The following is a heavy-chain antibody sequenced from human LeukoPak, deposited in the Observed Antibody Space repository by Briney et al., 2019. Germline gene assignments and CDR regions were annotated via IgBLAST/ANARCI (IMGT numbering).Heavy chain of an antibody. CDR1: GFTFSSYA. V-gene: IGHV3-64*01. J-gene: IGHJ4*02. CDR2: ISSNGGST. D-gene: IGHD6-13*01. CDR3: AKDIVSRIAAAGIFDY. Sequence: PGGSLRLSCAASGFTFSSYAMHWVRQAPGKGLEYVSAISSNGGSTYYANSVKGRFTISRDNSKNTLYLQMGSLRAEDTALYYCAKDIVSRIAAAGIFDYWGQGTLVTVSS.